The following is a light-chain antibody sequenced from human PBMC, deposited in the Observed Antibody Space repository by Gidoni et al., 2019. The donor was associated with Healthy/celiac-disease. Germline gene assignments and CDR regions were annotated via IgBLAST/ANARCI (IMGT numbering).Light chain of an antibody. CDR2: AAS. CDR1: QSIGGY. V-gene: IGKV1-39*01. Sequence: DVQMTQSPPFLSASLGDRVTITCRASQSIGGYLNWYQLKSGKAPELLIYAASTLRHGVPSRFSGSGSGTDFTLTISSLQPDDFATYYCQLSYNILTFXPXTKVDMK. J-gene: IGKJ3*01. CDR3: QLSYNILT.